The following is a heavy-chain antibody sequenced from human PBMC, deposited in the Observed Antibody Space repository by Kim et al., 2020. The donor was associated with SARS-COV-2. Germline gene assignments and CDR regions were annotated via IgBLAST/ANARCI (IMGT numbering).Heavy chain of an antibody. CDR1: GFIISRDW. D-gene: IGHD3-16*01. CDR2: ISPYGRDT. Sequence: GGSLRLSCAASGFIISRDWMHWVRQAPGKGLVWVSHISPYGRDTTSADSVKGRFTISRDDANNTLYLQMNSLRADDTAVYYCASGGQGGMGVWGQGTTVTVSS. J-gene: IGHJ6*02. V-gene: IGHV3-74*01. CDR3: ASGGQGGMGV.